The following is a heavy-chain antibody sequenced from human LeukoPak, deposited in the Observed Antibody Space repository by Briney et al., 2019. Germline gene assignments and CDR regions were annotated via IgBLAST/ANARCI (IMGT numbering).Heavy chain of an antibody. CDR3: ARDAQLGDFDY. Sequence: GGALRLSCAASGFTFSSYWMSGVRQAPGKELEWVANIKQDGSEKYYVDSVKGRFTISRDNAKNSLYLQMNSLRAEDTAVYYCARDAQLGDFDYWGQGTLVTVSS. CDR2: IKQDGSEK. D-gene: IGHD6-6*01. J-gene: IGHJ4*02. V-gene: IGHV3-7*01. CDR1: GFTFSSYW.